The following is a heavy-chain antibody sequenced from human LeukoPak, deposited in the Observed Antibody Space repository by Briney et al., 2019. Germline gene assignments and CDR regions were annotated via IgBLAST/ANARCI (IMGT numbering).Heavy chain of an antibody. CDR3: ARAPHPIVVVPAARGGFDY. CDR2: IYHSGST. D-gene: IGHD2-2*01. CDR1: GGSISSSSYY. J-gene: IGHJ4*02. Sequence: PSETLSLTCTVSGGSISSSSYYWGWIRQPPGKGLEWIGSIYHSGSTYYNPSLKSRVTISVDRSKNQFSLKLSSVTAADTAVYYCARAPHPIVVVPAARGGFDYWGQGTLVTVSS. V-gene: IGHV4-39*07.